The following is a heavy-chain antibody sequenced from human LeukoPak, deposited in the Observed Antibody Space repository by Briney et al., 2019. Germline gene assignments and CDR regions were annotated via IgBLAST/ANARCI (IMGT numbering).Heavy chain of an antibody. D-gene: IGHD1-26*01. CDR2: IYYSGST. CDR1: GGSISSGGYY. V-gene: IGHV4-31*03. CDR3: XXXXXXGATKYFDY. J-gene: IGHJ4*02. Sequence: SETLSLTCTVSGGSISSGGYYWSWIRQHPGKGLEWIGYIYYSGSTYYNPSLKSRVTISVDTSKNQFSLKLSSVTAADTAVYXXXXXXXXGATKYFDYWGQGTLVTVSS.